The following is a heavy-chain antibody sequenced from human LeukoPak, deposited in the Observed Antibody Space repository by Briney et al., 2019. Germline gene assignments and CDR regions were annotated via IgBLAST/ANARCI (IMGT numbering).Heavy chain of an antibody. CDR2: ISSSSSYI. V-gene: IGHV3-21*01. J-gene: IGHJ4*02. D-gene: IGHD2-2*01. CDR3: ARSAYCSSTSCYPYYFDY. CDR1: GFTFSSYS. Sequence: GGSLRLSSAASGFTFSSYSMNWVRQAPGKGLEWVSSISSSSSYIYYADSVKGRFTISRDNAKTSLYLQMNSLRAEDTAVYYCARSAYCSSTSCYPYYFDYWGQGTLVTVSS.